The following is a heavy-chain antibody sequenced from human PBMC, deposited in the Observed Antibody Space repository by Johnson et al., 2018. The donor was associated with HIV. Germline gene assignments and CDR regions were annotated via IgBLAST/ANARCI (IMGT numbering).Heavy chain of an antibody. D-gene: IGHD4/OR15-4a*01. V-gene: IGHV3-66*02. CDR2: VYSGGTT. CDR1: GFTVSSNY. CDR3: ARGGASDAFDI. Sequence: EVQLVESGGGLVQPGGSLRLSCAASGFTVSSNYMSWVRQAPGKGLESVSVVYSGGTTHYADSVKGRSTISRDNSKNTLYLQMNSLRAEDTAVYYCARGGASDAFDIWGQGTMVTVSS. J-gene: IGHJ3*02.